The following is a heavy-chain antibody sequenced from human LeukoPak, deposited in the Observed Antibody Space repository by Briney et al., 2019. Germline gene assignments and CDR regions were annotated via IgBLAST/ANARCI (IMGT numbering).Heavy chain of an antibody. V-gene: IGHV3-23*01. CDR1: GFTFSSYA. CDR2: VSGSGGGT. Sequence: PGGSLRLSCAASGFTFSSYAMSWVRQAPGKGLEWVSTVSGSGGGTYYTDSVKGRFTISRDNAKNSLYLQMNSLRAEDTALYYCARDRYNWNDRAAFDIWGQGTMVTVSS. D-gene: IGHD1-1*01. J-gene: IGHJ3*02. CDR3: ARDRYNWNDRAAFDI.